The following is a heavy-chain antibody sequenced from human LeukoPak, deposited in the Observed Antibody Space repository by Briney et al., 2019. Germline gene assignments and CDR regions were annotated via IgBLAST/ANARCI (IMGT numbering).Heavy chain of an antibody. V-gene: IGHV4-4*07. CDR3: ARESKDSSSWYYFDY. Sequence: SETLSLTCTVSGGSISSYYWSWIRQPAGNGLEWIGRIYTSGSTNYNPSLKSRVTMSVDTSKNQFSLKLSSVTAADTAVYYCARESKDSSSWYYFDYWGQGTLVTVSS. CDR1: GGSISSYY. D-gene: IGHD6-13*01. J-gene: IGHJ4*02. CDR2: IYTSGST.